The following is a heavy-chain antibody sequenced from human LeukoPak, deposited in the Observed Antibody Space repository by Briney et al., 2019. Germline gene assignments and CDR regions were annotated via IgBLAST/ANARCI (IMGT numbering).Heavy chain of an antibody. Sequence: GGSLRLSCAASGFIFSNPGMNWVRQAPGKGLEWVSTISGSGDSTYYADSVKGRFTTSRDNSKNTLYLQMNSLRAEDTAVYFCAKGAYYADWGQGTLVTVSS. J-gene: IGHJ1*01. CDR3: AKGAYYAD. CDR1: GFIFSNPG. CDR2: ISGSGDST. V-gene: IGHV3-23*01. D-gene: IGHD3-3*01.